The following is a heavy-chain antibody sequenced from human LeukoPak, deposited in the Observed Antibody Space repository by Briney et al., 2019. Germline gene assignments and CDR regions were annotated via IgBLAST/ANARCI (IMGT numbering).Heavy chain of an antibody. Sequence: GGSLRLSCAASGFTFSSYSMNWVRQAPGKGLEWVSYIGISSSTIDYADSVKGRFTISRDNAKNSLYLQMKSLRAEDTAVYYCARGKTSQNIVTRKTYNWFDPWGQGTLVTVSS. V-gene: IGHV3-48*04. CDR3: ARGKTSQNIVTRKTYNWFDP. D-gene: IGHD2/OR15-2a*01. CDR2: IGISSSTI. CDR1: GFTFSSYS. J-gene: IGHJ5*02.